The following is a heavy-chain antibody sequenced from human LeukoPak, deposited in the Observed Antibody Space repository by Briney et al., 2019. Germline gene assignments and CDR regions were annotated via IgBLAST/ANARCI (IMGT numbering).Heavy chain of an antibody. CDR2: IIPIFGTA. D-gene: IGHD3-22*01. CDR1: GGTFSSYA. V-gene: IGHV1-69*01. Sequence: GSSVKLSCKASGGTFSSYAISWVRQAPGQGLEWMGGIIPIFGTANYAQKFQGRVTITADESTSTAYMELSSLRSEDTAVYYCARLSPYYYDSSGYYYESDPWGQGTLVTVSS. CDR3: ARLSPYYYDSSGYYYESDP. J-gene: IGHJ5*02.